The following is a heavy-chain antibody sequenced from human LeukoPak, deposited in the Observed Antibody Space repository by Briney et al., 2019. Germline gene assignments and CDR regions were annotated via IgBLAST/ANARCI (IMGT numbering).Heavy chain of an antibody. CDR1: GFTFSSYA. CDR3: ARFLEWSRRFDY. V-gene: IGHV3-23*01. Sequence: GGSLRLSCAASGFTFSSYAMSWVRRAPGKGLEWVSVITGSGGSTYYADSVKDRFTISRDNSKNTLYLQMNSLRVDDTAVYYCARFLEWSRRFDYWGQGTLVTVSS. CDR2: ITGSGGST. D-gene: IGHD3-3*01. J-gene: IGHJ4*02.